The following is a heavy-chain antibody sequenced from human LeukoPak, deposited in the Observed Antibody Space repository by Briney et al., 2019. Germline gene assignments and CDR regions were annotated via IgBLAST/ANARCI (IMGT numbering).Heavy chain of an antibody. J-gene: IGHJ4*02. CDR3: SRHVVGPGYSSVSNLDY. V-gene: IGHV4-39*01. D-gene: IGHD2-15*01. Sequence: PSETLSLTCSVSGASISSGTYYWAWLRQPPGRGLEWIGSTYYGGNTHYSPSLRGRVTISVDTSENKLSVRLTSVTAADTAAYYCSRHVVGPGYSSVSNLDYWGQGTLVTVSS. CDR1: GASISSGTYY. CDR2: TYYGGNT.